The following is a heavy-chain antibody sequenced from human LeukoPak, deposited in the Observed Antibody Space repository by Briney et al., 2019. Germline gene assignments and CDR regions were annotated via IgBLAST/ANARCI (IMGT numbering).Heavy chain of an antibody. CDR3: ARDYEPGGNSFVFK. J-gene: IGHJ4*02. Sequence: ASAKVSCKASGNTFTSYYMHWVRQAPGQGLEWMGIINPSGGSTSYAQKFQCRVSITSDTSTSTVYMELSSLRSEDTAVYYCARDYEPGGNSFVFKWGQGTLVTVSS. CDR1: GNTFTSYY. D-gene: IGHD4-23*01. V-gene: IGHV1-46*01. CDR2: INPSGGST.